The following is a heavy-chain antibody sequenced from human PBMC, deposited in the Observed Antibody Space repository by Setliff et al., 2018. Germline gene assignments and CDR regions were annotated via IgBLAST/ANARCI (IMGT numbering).Heavy chain of an antibody. Sequence: PSETLSLTCTVSGYPISSGYYWSWIRQPPGKGLEWIGSIYYSGSTNYNPSLKSRVTISVDTSKNQFSLKLSSVTAADTAVYYCARVPLHSGSYGEYYYYGMDVWGQGTTVTVSS. V-gene: IGHV4-38-2*02. CDR2: IYYSGST. CDR3: ARVPLHSGSYGEYYYYGMDV. J-gene: IGHJ6*02. D-gene: IGHD1-26*01. CDR1: GYPISSGYY.